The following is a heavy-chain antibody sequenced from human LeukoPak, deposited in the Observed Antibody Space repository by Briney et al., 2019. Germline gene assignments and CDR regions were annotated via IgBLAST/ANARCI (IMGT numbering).Heavy chain of an antibody. J-gene: IGHJ4*02. CDR3: ASTYYDILTGYGSQFDY. V-gene: IGHV4-59*12. D-gene: IGHD3-9*01. CDR2: IYYSGST. CDR1: GGSISSYY. Sequence: PSETLSLTCTVSGGSISSYYWSWIRQPPGKGLEWIGYIYYSGSTNYNPSLKSRVTISVDTSKNQFSLKLSSVTAADTAVYYCASTYYDILTGYGSQFDYWGQGTLVTFSS.